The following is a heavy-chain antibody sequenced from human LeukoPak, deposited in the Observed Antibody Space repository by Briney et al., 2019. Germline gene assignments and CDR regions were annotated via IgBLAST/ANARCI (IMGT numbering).Heavy chain of an antibody. CDR1: GGTFSSYA. Sequence: SVKVSCKASGGTFSSYAISWVRQAPGQGLEWMGGIIPIFGTANYARKFQGRVTITADESTSTAYMELSSLRSEDTAVYYCARGSSSHYYYYYYMDVWGKGTTVTVSS. V-gene: IGHV1-69*13. D-gene: IGHD6-6*01. J-gene: IGHJ6*03. CDR3: ARGSSSHYYYYYYMDV. CDR2: IIPIFGTA.